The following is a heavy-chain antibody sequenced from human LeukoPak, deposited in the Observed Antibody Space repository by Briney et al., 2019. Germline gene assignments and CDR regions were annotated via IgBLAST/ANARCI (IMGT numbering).Heavy chain of an antibody. D-gene: IGHD4-23*01. CDR3: AKDTVVSSGYYGMDV. CDR2: ISYDGRNK. V-gene: IGHV3-30*18. Sequence: PGRSLRLSCAASGFTFSSYGMHWVRQAPGKGLEWVAVISYDGRNKYYADSVKGRFTISRDNSKNTLYLQMNSLRAEDTAVFYCAKDTVVSSGYYGMDVWGQGTTVTVSS. J-gene: IGHJ6*02. CDR1: GFTFSSYG.